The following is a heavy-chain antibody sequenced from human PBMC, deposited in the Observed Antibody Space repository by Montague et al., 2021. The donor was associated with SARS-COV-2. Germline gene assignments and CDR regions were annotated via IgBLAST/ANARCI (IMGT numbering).Heavy chain of an antibody. CDR1: GGSISDGGYS. CDR3: ARDGGGIQLWLRGDDGVSI. V-gene: IGHV4-31*03. Sequence: TLSLTCTVSGGSISDGGYSWTWIRQHPGKGLEWIGYVYYSGSTFYNPSPKSRITISVDTSKNQFSLKLSSVTAADTAVYYCARDGGGIQLWLRGDDGVSIWGEGTLVTVS. D-gene: IGHD5-18*01. J-gene: IGHJ3*02. CDR2: VYYSGST.